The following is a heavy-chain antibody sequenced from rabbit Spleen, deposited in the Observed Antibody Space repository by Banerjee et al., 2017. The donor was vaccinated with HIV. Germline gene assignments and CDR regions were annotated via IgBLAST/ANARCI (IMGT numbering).Heavy chain of an antibody. Sequence: QSLEESGGGLVQPEGSLTLTCTASGFSFSSSYYMCWVRQAPGKGLEWIACINAATAKPVYATWAKGRFTISRTSSTTVTLRMTSLTAADTATYFCARDLVAVIGWNFYLWGPGTLVTVS. CDR2: INAATAKP. D-gene: IGHD1-1*01. J-gene: IGHJ4*01. CDR3: ARDLVAVIGWNFYL. V-gene: IGHV1S40*01. CDR1: GFSFSSSYY.